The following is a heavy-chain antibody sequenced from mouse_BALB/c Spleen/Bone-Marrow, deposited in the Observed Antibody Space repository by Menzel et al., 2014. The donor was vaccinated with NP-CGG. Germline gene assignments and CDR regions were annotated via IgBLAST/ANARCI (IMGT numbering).Heavy chain of an antibody. CDR3: ARQGYYGKGDY. CDR1: GFDFSRYW. J-gene: IGHJ2*01. CDR2: INPDSSTI. V-gene: IGHV4-1*02. Sequence: EVHLVESGGGLVQPGGSLKLSCAASGFDFSRYWMSWVRQAPGKGLEWIGEINPDSSTISYTPSLRDKFIISRDNAKNTLYLQMSKVRSEDTALYYCARQGYYGKGDYWGQGTTLTVSS. D-gene: IGHD2-1*01.